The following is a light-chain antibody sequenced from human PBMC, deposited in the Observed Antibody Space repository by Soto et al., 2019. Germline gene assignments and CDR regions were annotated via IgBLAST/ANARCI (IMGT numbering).Light chain of an antibody. CDR2: DAS. CDR1: QSVSSY. J-gene: IGKJ3*01. V-gene: IGKV3-11*01. Sequence: EILLTQSPATLSLSPGERATLSCRASQSVSSYLAWYQQKPGQAPRLLIYDASNRATGIPARFSGSGSGTDFTLTISSLEPEDFAVYYCQQRSNWPLFTCGPGTKVDIK. CDR3: QQRSNWPLFT.